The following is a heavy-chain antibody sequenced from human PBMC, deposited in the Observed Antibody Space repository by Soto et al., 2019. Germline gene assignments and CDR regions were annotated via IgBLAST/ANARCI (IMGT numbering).Heavy chain of an antibody. CDR1: GFTFSSYA. J-gene: IGHJ6*02. Sequence: PGRPLRLSCAAAGFTFSSYAVSWVRQTPGQGLEWMGGIIPIFGTANYAQKFQGRVTITADESTSTAYMELSSLRSEDTAVYYCTAAMVTSPKNYYYYGMDVWGQGTTVTVSS. V-gene: IGHV1-69*01. D-gene: IGHD2-2*01. CDR2: IIPIFGTA. CDR3: TAAMVTSPKNYYYYGMDV.